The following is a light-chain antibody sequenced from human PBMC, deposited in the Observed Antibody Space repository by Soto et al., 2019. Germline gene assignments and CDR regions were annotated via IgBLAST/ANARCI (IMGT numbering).Light chain of an antibody. V-gene: IGKV3-20*01. J-gene: IGKJ4*01. CDR1: QSVSSSY. CDR3: QQYGSSRALT. Sequence: EIVLTQSPGTLSLSPGERATLSCRASQSVSSSYLAWYQQKPGQAPRLLIYGASSRATGIPDRFSGSGSGTDFTLTISRLEPEDFAVYYFQQYGSSRALTFGGGTKVDIK. CDR2: GAS.